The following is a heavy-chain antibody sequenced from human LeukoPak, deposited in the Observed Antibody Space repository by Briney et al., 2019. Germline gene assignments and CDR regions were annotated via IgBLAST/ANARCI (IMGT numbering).Heavy chain of an antibody. CDR2: ISTSGSYI. V-gene: IGHV3-21*01. Sequence: GGSLRLSCAASGFTFSKNCMNWVRQAPGKGLEWVSSISTSGSYIYYADSVKGRFTISRDNAKNSLYLQMNSLRAEDTAVYYCARDSSSGYSTKPEFDYWGQGTLVTVSS. J-gene: IGHJ4*02. CDR1: GFTFSKNC. D-gene: IGHD3-22*01. CDR3: ARDSSSGYSTKPEFDY.